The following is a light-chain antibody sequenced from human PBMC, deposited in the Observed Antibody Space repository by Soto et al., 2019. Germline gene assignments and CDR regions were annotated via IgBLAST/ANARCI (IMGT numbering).Light chain of an antibody. CDR2: GAS. Sequence: EIVLTQSPGTLSLSPGERAILSCRASQSVSSSYLAWYQQKPGQAPRLLIYGASSRATGIPDRFSGSGSGTDFTLIISRLEPEDFAVYYCQQYGSSPGFTFGPGTKVDIK. J-gene: IGKJ3*01. CDR1: QSVSSSY. CDR3: QQYGSSPGFT. V-gene: IGKV3-20*01.